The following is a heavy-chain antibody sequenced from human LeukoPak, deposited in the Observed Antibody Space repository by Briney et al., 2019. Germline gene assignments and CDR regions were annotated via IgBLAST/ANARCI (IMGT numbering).Heavy chain of an antibody. D-gene: IGHD3-22*01. CDR2: IYSGGST. Sequence: GGSLRLSCAASGFTVSSNYVSWVRQAPGKGLEWVSVIYSGGSTYYADSVKGRFTISRDNSKNTLYLQMNSLRAEDTAVYYCARDYYDSSGYYYVDYWGQGTLVTVSS. CDR3: ARDYYDSSGYYYVDY. J-gene: IGHJ4*02. V-gene: IGHV3-53*01. CDR1: GFTVSSNY.